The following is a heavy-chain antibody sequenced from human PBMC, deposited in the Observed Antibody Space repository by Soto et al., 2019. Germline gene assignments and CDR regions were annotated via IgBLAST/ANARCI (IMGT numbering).Heavy chain of an antibody. CDR2: LYYGGTT. D-gene: IGHD5-12*01. Sequence: ETLSLTCSVSGGSVSSSTAFWGWVRQPPGKGLEWIVSLYYGGTTYYNPSLKSRVTISVDPSKNQFSLRLTSVTAADTGVYYCARPPDISRGYQGLDVWGQGTTVTVSS. CDR1: GGSVSSSTAF. V-gene: IGHV4-39*01. J-gene: IGHJ6*02. CDR3: ARPPDISRGYQGLDV.